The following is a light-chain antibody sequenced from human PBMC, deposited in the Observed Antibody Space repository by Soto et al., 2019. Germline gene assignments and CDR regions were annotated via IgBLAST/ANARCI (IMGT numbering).Light chain of an antibody. J-gene: IGLJ1*01. CDR2: RNN. CDR3: AACDDSLNXFYV. V-gene: IGLV1-44*01. Sequence: QSVLTQPPSASGTPVQRVTISCPGSSSNIGSNTVNWYQQLPGTAPKLLIYRNNQRPSGVTDRFSGSKSDTSASLAISGLQSEDEADYYCAACDDSLNXFYVLGTGTKVXV. CDR1: SSNIGSNT.